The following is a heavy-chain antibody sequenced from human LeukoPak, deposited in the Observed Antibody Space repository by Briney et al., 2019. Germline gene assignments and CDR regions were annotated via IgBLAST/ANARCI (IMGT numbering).Heavy chain of an antibody. V-gene: IGHV1-18*01. CDR1: GYTFTTYG. CDR3: ATDHYDILTGYSL. J-gene: IGHJ4*02. Sequence: ASVKVSCKASGYTFTTYGLSWVRQAPGQGLEWLGWISTYDDNIKYAQSLQGRVTMTEDTSTDTAYMELSSLRSEDTAVYYCATDHYDILTGYSLWGQGTLVTVSS. D-gene: IGHD3-9*01. CDR2: ISTYDDNI.